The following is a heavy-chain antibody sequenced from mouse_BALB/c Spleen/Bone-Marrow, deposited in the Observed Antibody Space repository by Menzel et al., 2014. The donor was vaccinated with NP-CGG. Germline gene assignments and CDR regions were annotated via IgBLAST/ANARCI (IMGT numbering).Heavy chain of an antibody. Sequence: EVKLMESGGGLVQPGGSLKVSCAASGFTFNNYDMSWVRQTPDKRLELVATINRNGGSSYYPDSVKGRFTISRDNAKNTLYLQMSSLKSEDTAIYYCSRGNYGSYVDYFDYWGQGTTLTVSS. D-gene: IGHD2-1*01. CDR3: SRGNYGSYVDYFDY. CDR2: INRNGGSS. CDR1: GFTFNNYD. J-gene: IGHJ2*01. V-gene: IGHV5-6-3*01.